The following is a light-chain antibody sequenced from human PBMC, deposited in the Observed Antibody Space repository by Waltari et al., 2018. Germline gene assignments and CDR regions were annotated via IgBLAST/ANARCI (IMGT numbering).Light chain of an antibody. CDR2: GAS. CDR1: QSVSNK. V-gene: IGKV3-15*01. CDR3: QQYNNWPPGS. Sequence: ETVMTQSPATVSVSPGERATLSCRASQSVSNKLAWYQQKLGQPPRLLIYGASTRATGVPARFSGSGSGTEFTLTISSLQSEDFAVYYCQQYNNWPPGSFGQGTKLEI. J-gene: IGKJ2*03.